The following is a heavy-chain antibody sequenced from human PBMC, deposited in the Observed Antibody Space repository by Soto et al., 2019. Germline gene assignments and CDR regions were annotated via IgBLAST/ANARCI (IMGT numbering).Heavy chain of an antibody. D-gene: IGHD3-10*01. CDR2: ISAYNGNT. Sequence: ASVKVSCKASGYTFTSYGISWVRHAPGQGLEWMGWISAYNGNTNYAQKLQGRVTMTTDTSTSTAYMELRSLRSDDTAVYYCARTAPSRLLWFGELSRWGQGTLVTVSS. J-gene: IGHJ4*02. V-gene: IGHV1-18*01. CDR3: ARTAPSRLLWFGELSR. CDR1: GYTFTSYG.